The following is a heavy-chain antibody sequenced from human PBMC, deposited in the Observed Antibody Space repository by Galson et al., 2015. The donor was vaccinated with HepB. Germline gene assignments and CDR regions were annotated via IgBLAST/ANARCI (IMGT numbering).Heavy chain of an antibody. D-gene: IGHD2-2*02. Sequence: SLRLSCAASGFTFSSYAMHWVRQAPGKGLGWVAVMSYDGSNEYYADSVKGRFTISRDNSNSTLFLQMNSLRAEDTAVYYCARGTTASSYSSIGLWGQGSPVTVSS. J-gene: IGHJ4*02. CDR2: MSYDGSNE. CDR1: GFTFSSYA. V-gene: IGHV3-30-3*01. CDR3: ARGTTASSYSSIGL.